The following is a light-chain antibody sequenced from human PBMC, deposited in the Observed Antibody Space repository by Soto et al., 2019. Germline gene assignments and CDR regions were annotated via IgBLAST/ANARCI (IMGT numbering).Light chain of an antibody. V-gene: IGLV1-44*01. CDR3: AAWDDTLRARV. CDR1: NSNIGRND. J-gene: IGLJ2*01. CDR2: SND. Sequence: QSVLAQPPSASGTPGQRVTISCSGSNSNIGRNDVTWYQQDPGTAPQYLIYSNDQRPSGVPDRISGSRSGTSASLAISGLQSGDEAEYYCAAWDDTLRARVFGGGTKLTVL.